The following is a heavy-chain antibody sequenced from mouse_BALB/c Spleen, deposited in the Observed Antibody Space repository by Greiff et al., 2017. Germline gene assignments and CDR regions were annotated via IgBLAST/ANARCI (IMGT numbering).Heavy chain of an antibody. J-gene: IGHJ4*01. V-gene: IGHV5-6*01. D-gene: IGHD3-2*01. CDR1: GFTFSSYG. CDR3: ARHWDSSDYYYAMDY. Sequence: EVKLVESGGDLVKPGGSLKLSCAASGFTFSSYGMSWVRQTPDKRLEWVATISSGGSYTYYPDSVKGRFTISRDNAKNTLYLQMSSLKSEDTAMYYCARHWDSSDYYYAMDYWGQGTSVTVSS. CDR2: ISSGGSYT.